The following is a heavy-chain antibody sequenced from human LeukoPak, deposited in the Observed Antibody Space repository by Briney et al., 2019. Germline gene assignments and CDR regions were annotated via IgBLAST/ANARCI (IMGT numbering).Heavy chain of an antibody. CDR2: ISSSSAYT. Sequence: GGSLRLSCAASGFTFSDYYMAWIRQAPGKGPEWVSYISSSSAYTNYADSVKGRFAISRDNANDSLYLQMNSLRAEDTTVYYCARDPTGSNWFASWGQGTRVTVSS. V-gene: IGHV3-11*06. D-gene: IGHD1-1*01. CDR3: ARDPTGSNWFAS. CDR1: GFTFSDYY. J-gene: IGHJ5*01.